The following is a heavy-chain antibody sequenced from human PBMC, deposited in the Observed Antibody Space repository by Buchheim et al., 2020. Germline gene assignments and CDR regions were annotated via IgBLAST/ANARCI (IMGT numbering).Heavy chain of an antibody. CDR1: GFTFSSYA. CDR2: ISYDGSNK. CDR3: ARAHQNSGSSCALCFDY. V-gene: IGHV3-30-3*01. Sequence: QVQLVESGGGVVQPGRSLRLSCAASGFTFSSYAMHWVRQAPGKGLEWVAVISYDGSNKYYADSVKGRFTISRDNSKNTLYLQMNSLRAEDTAVYYCARAHQNSGSSCALCFDYWGQGTL. J-gene: IGHJ4*02. D-gene: IGHD1-26*01.